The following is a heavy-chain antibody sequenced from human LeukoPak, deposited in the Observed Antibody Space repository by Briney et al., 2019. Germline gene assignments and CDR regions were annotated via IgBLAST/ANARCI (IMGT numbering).Heavy chain of an antibody. Sequence: PGGSLRLSCTASGFTFSRFWMNWVRRAPGKGLEWVAGIKQDGSEAAYVDSVKGRFTISRDNAKNSLYLQMDGLRAEDTAVYYCAKDYFVDGSNSRIFFDSWGQGALVTVSS. CDR3: AKDYFVDGSNSRIFFDS. CDR1: GFTFSRFW. V-gene: IGHV3-7*01. CDR2: IKQDGSEA. J-gene: IGHJ4*02. D-gene: IGHD5-24*01.